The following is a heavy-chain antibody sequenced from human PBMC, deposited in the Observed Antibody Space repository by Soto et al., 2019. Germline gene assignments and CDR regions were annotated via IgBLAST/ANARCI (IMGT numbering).Heavy chain of an antibody. CDR3: AKGETTLTDPAGFAY. V-gene: IGHV3-23*01. CDR1: GFTFSSYT. Sequence: EVQLLESGGGLVQPGGSLRLSCAASGFTFSSYTMSWVRQAPGKGLEWVSAISSGGGTSHYADSVKGRFTISRDNSKNTLSLQMNSLRAEDTAVYYCAKGETTLTDPAGFAYWGQGTLVTVSS. CDR2: ISSGGGTS. D-gene: IGHD4-17*01. J-gene: IGHJ4*02.